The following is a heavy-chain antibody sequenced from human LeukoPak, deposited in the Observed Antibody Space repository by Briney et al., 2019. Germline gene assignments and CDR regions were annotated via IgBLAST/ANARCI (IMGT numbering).Heavy chain of an antibody. Sequence: PGGSLRLSCAASAFTFSSYSMNWVRQAPGKGLEWVSSISSSSSVIFYADSVKGRFTISRDNAKNSLYLQMDSLRAEDTAVYYCARESIMGGYSYGYLSYFDYWGQGTLVTISS. D-gene: IGHD5-12*01. CDR2: ISSSSSVI. J-gene: IGHJ4*02. CDR1: AFTFSSYS. V-gene: IGHV3-21*01. CDR3: ARESIMGGYSYGYLSYFDY.